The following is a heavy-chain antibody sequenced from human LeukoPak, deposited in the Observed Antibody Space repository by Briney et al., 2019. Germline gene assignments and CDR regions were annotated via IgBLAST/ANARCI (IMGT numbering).Heavy chain of an antibody. D-gene: IGHD2-21*02. Sequence: SETLSLTCTVSGGSISSSSYYWGWIRQPPGKGLEWIGSIYYSRSTYYNPSLKSRVTISVDTSKNQFSLKLSSVTAADTAVYYCARVVVVTYGMDVWGQGTTVTVSS. CDR3: ARVVVVTYGMDV. CDR2: IYYSRST. V-gene: IGHV4-39*07. CDR1: GGSISSSSYY. J-gene: IGHJ6*02.